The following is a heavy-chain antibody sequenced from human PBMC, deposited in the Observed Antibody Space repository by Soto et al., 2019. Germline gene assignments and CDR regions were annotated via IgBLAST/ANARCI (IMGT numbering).Heavy chain of an antibody. Sequence: QVQLVESGGGVVQPGRSLRLSCAASGFTFSSYAMHWVRQAPGKGLEWVAVISYDGSNKYYADSVKGRFTISRDNSKNTLYLQMNSLRAEDTAVYYCARRVAATLPYYYYGMDVWGQGTTVTVSS. CDR2: ISYDGSNK. D-gene: IGHD2-15*01. CDR1: GFTFSSYA. CDR3: ARRVAATLPYYYYGMDV. J-gene: IGHJ6*02. V-gene: IGHV3-30-3*01.